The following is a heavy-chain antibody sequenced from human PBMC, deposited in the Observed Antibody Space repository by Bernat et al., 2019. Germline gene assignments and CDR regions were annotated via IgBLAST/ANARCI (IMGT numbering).Heavy chain of an antibody. Sequence: QLQLQESGPGRVKPSETLSLNCTVSGGSVSSSSYYWGWVRQPPGKGLEWIGSIYYTESTYYNPSLTGRAAISVDTSKNQFSLKLSSVTAADTAVYYCARQLLRYFAWWGGAFDIWGQGTKVTVSS. D-gene: IGHD3-9*01. CDR1: GGSVSSSSYY. V-gene: IGHV4-39*01. CDR2: IYYTEST. CDR3: ARQLLRYFAWWGGAFDI. J-gene: IGHJ3*02.